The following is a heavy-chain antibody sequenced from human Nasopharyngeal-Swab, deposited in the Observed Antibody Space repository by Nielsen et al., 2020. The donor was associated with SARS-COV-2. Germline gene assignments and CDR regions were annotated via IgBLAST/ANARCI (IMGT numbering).Heavy chain of an antibody. CDR2: IWYDGSNK. Sequence: VCEAPGKGLEWVAVIWYDGSNKYYADSVKGRFTISRDNSKNTLYLQMNSLRAEDTAVYYCASQSGYSSYWGQGTLVTVSS. CDR3: ASQSGYSSY. V-gene: IGHV3-33*01. D-gene: IGHD5-18*01. J-gene: IGHJ4*02.